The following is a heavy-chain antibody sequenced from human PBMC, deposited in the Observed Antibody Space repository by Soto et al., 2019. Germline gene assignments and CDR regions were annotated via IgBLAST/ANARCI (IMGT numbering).Heavy chain of an antibody. D-gene: IGHD1-1*01. CDR1: GYSFTNYG. V-gene: IGHV1-18*01. CDR2: ISGYNGNT. J-gene: IGHJ4*02. Sequence: QIHLEQSRIEMKEPGTSLKISCATSGYSFTNYGISWVRQAPGQGLEWMGWISGYNGNTKYAQSFHGRVVMTADKFTSTGYLEMRNLRSNDTAVYYCARANTWVTGRVGTHWGQGTKVTVSS. CDR3: ARANTWVTGRVGTH.